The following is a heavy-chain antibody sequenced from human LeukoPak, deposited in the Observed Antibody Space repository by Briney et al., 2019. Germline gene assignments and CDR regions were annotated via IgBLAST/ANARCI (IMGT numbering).Heavy chain of an antibody. V-gene: IGHV4-61*02. CDR1: GGSISSGSYY. D-gene: IGHD3-22*01. Sequence: SETLSLTCTVSGGSISSGSYYWSWIRQPAGKGLEWIGRIYTSGSTNYNPSLKSRVTISVDTSKNQFSLKLSSVTAADTAVYYCARAYYDSSGYLAGPSHYFDYWGQGTLVTVSS. J-gene: IGHJ4*02. CDR3: ARAYYDSSGYLAGPSHYFDY. CDR2: IYTSGST.